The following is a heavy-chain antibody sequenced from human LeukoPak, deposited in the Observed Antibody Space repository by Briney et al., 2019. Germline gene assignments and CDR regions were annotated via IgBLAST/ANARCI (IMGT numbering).Heavy chain of an antibody. V-gene: IGHV4-39*01. CDR2: IYYGGST. Sequence: SETLSLTCTVSGGSISSSSYYWVWIRQPPGKGLEWIWTIYYGGSTYYNPSLKSRVTITVDTSKNQFSLKLNSLTAADTAVYYCARPLQYSSDLQYFDYWGQGTLVTVSS. D-gene: IGHD6-25*01. CDR1: GGSISSSSYY. CDR3: ARPLQYSSDLQYFDY. J-gene: IGHJ4*02.